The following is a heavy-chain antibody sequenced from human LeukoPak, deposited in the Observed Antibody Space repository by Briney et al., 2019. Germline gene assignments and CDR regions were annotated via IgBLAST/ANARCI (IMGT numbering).Heavy chain of an antibody. CDR2: IYSNGTT. CDR3: ARGRGRDVSFYYGMDV. J-gene: IGHJ6*02. V-gene: IGHV4-61*02. D-gene: IGHD3-10*01. CDR1: RGSISSGSYY. Sequence: SETLSLTCTVSRGSISSGSYYWSWIRQPAEKGLEWIGRIYSNGTTNHHPSLKSRATISVDTSKNHFSLKLSSVTAADTAVYYCARGRGRDVSFYYGMDVWGQGTTVTVSS.